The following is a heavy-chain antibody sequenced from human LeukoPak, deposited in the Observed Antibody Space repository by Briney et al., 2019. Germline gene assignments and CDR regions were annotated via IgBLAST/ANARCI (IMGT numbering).Heavy chain of an antibody. CDR1: GFTFSSYS. J-gene: IGHJ4*02. CDR3: AREGCSGGSCYLDY. D-gene: IGHD2-15*01. V-gene: IGHV3-21*01. Sequence: GGSLRLSCAASGFTFSSYSMNWVRQAPGKGLEWVSSISSSSSYIYYADSVKGRFTISRDNAKNSLYLQMNSLRAEDTAVYYCAREGCSGGSCYLDYWDQGTLVTVSS. CDR2: ISSSSSYI.